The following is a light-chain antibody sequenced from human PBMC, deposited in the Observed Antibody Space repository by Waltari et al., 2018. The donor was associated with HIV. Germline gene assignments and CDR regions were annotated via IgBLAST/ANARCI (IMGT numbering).Light chain of an antibody. V-gene: IGLV2-14*01. CDR3: SSYSSSSTWI. J-gene: IGLJ2*01. Sequence: QSALTQPASVSGSPGQSITISCTGTGRDLGAYDYVSWYQQHPGKAPKLMISEVTNRPSGVSNRFSGSKSGNTASLTISGLQAEDEADYYCSSYSSSSTWIFGGGTKLTVL. CDR1: GRDLGAYDY. CDR2: EVT.